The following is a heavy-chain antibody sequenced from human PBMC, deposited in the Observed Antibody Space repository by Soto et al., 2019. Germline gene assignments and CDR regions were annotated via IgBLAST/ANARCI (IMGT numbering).Heavy chain of an antibody. CDR2: ISWNSGSI. D-gene: IGHD3-10*01. J-gene: IGHJ3*02. Sequence: GGSPRISCAACGDTVYDYAMHWVRQDPGKGLEWVSGISWNSGSIGYADSVKGRFTISRDNAKNSLYLQMNSLRAEDTALYYCAKVRTPLWFGELFADAFDIWGQGTMVTVSS. CDR3: AKVRTPLWFGELFADAFDI. CDR1: GDTVYDYA. V-gene: IGHV3-9*01.